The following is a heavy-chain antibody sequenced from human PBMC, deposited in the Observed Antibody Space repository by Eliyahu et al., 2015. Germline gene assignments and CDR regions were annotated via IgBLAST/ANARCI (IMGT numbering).Heavy chain of an antibody. CDR3: ARGAYCSGGSCYYYYGMDV. V-gene: IGHV1-69*04. CDR2: IIPILGIA. CDR1: GGTFSSYA. D-gene: IGHD2-15*01. J-gene: IGHJ6*02. Sequence: EVKKPGSSVKVSCKASGGTFSSYAISWVRQAPGQGLEWMGRIIPILGIANYAQKFQGRVTITADKSTSTAYMELSSLRSEDTAVYYCARGAYCSGGSCYYYYGMDVWGQGTTVTVSS.